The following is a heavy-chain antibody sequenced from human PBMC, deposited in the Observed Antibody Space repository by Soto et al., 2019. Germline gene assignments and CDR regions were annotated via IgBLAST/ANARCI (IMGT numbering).Heavy chain of an antibody. CDR3: AREPSI. V-gene: IGHV4-31*03. CDR1: GGSISSGGYF. J-gene: IGHJ4*02. CDR2: IYYSGGT. Sequence: QVQLQESGPGLVKPSQTLSLTCTVSGGSISSGGYFWNWIRQHPGKGLEWIGYIYYSGGTYYNPSLNGRVTTSVDPSKNPLSLNLSSVTAADTAVYYCAREPSIWGQGTLVTVSS.